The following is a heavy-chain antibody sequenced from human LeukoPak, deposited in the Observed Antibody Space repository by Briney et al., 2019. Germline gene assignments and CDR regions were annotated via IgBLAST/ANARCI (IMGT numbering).Heavy chain of an antibody. CDR3: ARDKDYDFWSGYYTAHAFDI. CDR1: GGSISSSSYY. CDR2: IYTSGST. D-gene: IGHD3-3*01. V-gene: IGHV4-61*02. J-gene: IGHJ3*02. Sequence: SETLSLTCTVSGGSISSSSYYWGWIRQPAGKGLEWIGRIYTSGSTNYNPSLKSRVTMSVDTSKNQFSLKLSSVTAADTAVYYCARDKDYDFWSGYYTAHAFDIWGQGTMVTVSS.